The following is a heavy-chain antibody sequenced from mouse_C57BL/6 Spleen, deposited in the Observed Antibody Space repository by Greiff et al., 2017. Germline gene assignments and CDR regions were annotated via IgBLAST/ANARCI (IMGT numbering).Heavy chain of an antibody. CDR3: ARDYGSSYEGYFDY. J-gene: IGHJ2*01. CDR1: GYTFTSYG. CDR2: IYPRSGNT. Sequence: VQLKESGAELARPGASVKLSCKASGYTFTSYGISWVKQRTGQGLEWIGEIYPRSGNTYYNEKFKGKATLTADKSSSTAYMELRSLTSEDSAVYFCARDYGSSYEGYFDYWGQGTTLTVSS. D-gene: IGHD1-1*01. V-gene: IGHV1-81*01.